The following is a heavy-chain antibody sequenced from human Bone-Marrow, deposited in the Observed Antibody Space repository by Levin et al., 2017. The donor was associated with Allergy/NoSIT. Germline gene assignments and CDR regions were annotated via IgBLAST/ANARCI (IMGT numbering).Heavy chain of an antibody. Sequence: GGSLRLSCAASGFTFDDYAMHWVRQAPGKGLEWVSGISWNSGSIGYADSVKGRFTISRDNAKNSLYLQMNSLRAEDTALYYCAKDIRGWYWRYFDYWGQGTLVTVSS. V-gene: IGHV3-9*01. CDR3: AKDIRGWYWRYFDY. CDR1: GFTFDDYA. D-gene: IGHD6-19*01. CDR2: ISWNSGSI. J-gene: IGHJ4*02.